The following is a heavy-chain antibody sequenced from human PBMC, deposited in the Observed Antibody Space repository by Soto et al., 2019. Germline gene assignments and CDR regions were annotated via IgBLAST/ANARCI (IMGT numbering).Heavy chain of an antibody. CDR3: ARVSVSYYYGMDV. Sequence: QVQLQESGPGLVKPSGTLSLTCAVSGGSISSSNWWSWVRQPPGKGLEWIGEIYHSGSTNYNPSLKRRVTISVDKSKIQFSLKLSSVTAADTAVYYCARVSVSYYYGMDVWGQGTTVTVSS. J-gene: IGHJ6*02. D-gene: IGHD1-26*01. CDR1: GGSISSSNW. V-gene: IGHV4-4*02. CDR2: IYHSGST.